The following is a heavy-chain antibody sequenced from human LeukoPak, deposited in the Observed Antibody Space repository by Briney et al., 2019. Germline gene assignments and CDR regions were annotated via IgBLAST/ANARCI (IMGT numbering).Heavy chain of an antibody. V-gene: IGHV3-23*01. Sequence: GGSLRLSCAASGFTFSSYAMSWVRQAPGNGLEWVSTISGSGGSTYYADSVKGRFTISRDNSKNTLYLQMNSLRAEDTAVYYCARDLWCGADCYGTFDIWGQGTMVSVSS. CDR1: GFTFSSYA. CDR3: ARDLWCGADCYGTFDI. D-gene: IGHD2-21*02. CDR2: ISGSGGST. J-gene: IGHJ3*02.